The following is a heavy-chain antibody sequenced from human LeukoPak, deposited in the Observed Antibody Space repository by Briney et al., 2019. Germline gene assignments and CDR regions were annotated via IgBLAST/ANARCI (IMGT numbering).Heavy chain of an antibody. V-gene: IGHV5-51*01. CDR3: ARGAFNYDFWSGYPDGYYFDY. J-gene: IGHJ4*02. CDR2: IYPGDSDT. Sequence: GESLKISCKGSGYSFASYWIVGVRQMPGKGLEWMGIIYPGDSDTTYSPSFQGQVTISSDKSISTAYLQCSSLKASDTAMYYCARGAFNYDFWSGYPDGYYFDYWGQGTLVTVSS. CDR1: GYSFASYW. D-gene: IGHD3-3*01.